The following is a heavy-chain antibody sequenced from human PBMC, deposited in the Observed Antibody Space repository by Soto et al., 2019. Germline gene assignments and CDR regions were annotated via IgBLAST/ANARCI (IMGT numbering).Heavy chain of an antibody. CDR2: SKHSGST. Sequence: QVQLQQWGAGLLKPSETLSLTCAVYGGSFSGYYSSWIRQPPGKGLECIGESKHSGSTNYNPSLKSRVTISVDTSKNQFSLKLSSVTAADTAVYYCARVESGAARPRSAYYYMDVWGKGTTVTVSS. CDR3: ARVESGAARPRSAYYYMDV. D-gene: IGHD6-6*01. CDR1: GGSFSGYY. V-gene: IGHV4-34*01. J-gene: IGHJ6*03.